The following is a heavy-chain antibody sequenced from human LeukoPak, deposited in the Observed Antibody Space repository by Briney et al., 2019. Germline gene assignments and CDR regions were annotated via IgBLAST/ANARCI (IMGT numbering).Heavy chain of an antibody. CDR1: GYSISSGYY. CDR3: ARDLEYCSTTSCFT. Sequence: PSETLSLTCTVSGYSISSGYYWGWIRQPPGKGLEWIGSIYHSGNTFYNPSLKSRLTLSLDASKNQFSLRLTSVTVADTAVYYCARDLEYCSTTSCFTWGQGTLVTVSS. CDR2: IYHSGNT. V-gene: IGHV4-38-2*02. D-gene: IGHD2-2*01. J-gene: IGHJ5*02.